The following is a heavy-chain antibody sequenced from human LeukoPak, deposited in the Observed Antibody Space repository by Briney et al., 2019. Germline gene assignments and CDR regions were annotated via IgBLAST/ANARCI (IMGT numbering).Heavy chain of an antibody. J-gene: IGHJ6*03. CDR3: ARERDMVYYYYHYMDV. V-gene: IGHV4-39*07. CDR1: GGSISSNNYY. D-gene: IGHD2-15*01. CDR2: IYYSGST. Sequence: SETLSLTCTVSGGSISSNNYYWGWIRQPPGKGLEWIGSIYYSGSTYYNPSLKSRVTISVDTSKNQFSLKLSSVTAADTAVYYCARERDMVYYYYHYMDVWGKGTTVTVSS.